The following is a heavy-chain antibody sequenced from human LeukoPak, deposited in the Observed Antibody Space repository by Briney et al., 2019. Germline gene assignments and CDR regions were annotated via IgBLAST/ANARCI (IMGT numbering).Heavy chain of an antibody. V-gene: IGHV1-69*01. Sequence: ASVKVSCKASGGTFSSYAISWVRQAPGQELEWMGGIIPIFGTANYAQKSQGRVTITADESTSTAYMELSSLRSEDTAVYYCARLQHYYDSSGYYDYWGQGTLVTVSS. CDR2: IIPIFGTA. CDR1: GGTFSSYA. D-gene: IGHD3-22*01. J-gene: IGHJ4*02. CDR3: ARLQHYYDSSGYYDY.